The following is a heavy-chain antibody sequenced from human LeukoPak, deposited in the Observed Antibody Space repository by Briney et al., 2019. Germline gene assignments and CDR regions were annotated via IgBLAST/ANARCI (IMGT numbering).Heavy chain of an antibody. CDR1: GGSFSGHY. J-gene: IGHJ4*02. CDR3: ARVSGYCSDGVCRFDY. D-gene: IGHD2-8*01. V-gene: IGHV4-34*01. CDR2: INDSGNT. Sequence: SETLSLTCDVSGGSFSGHYWSWIRQPPGKGLEWIGEINDSGNTNYSPSLESRITISVDTSKNQFSLNLNSVTAADTAVYYCARVSGYCSDGVCRFDYWGQGALVTVSS.